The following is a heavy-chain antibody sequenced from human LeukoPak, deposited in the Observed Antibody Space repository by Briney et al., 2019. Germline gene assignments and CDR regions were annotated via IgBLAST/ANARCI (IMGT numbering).Heavy chain of an antibody. Sequence: GGSLRLSCVDSGFTFTNAWMSWVRQAPGKGLEWIGRIKSKTDGETTNYAEPARGRFTISRDDSKSAVYLQMNSLKIEDTAVYYCTTDLGTYYHGSQRLIPIDYWGQGTLVTVSS. CDR1: GFTFTNAW. V-gene: IGHV3-15*01. J-gene: IGHJ4*02. D-gene: IGHD3-10*01. CDR3: TTDLGTYYHGSQRLIPIDY. CDR2: IKSKTDGETT.